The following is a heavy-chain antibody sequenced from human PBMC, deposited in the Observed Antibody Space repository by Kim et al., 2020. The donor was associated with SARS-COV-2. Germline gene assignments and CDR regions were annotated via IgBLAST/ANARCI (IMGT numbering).Heavy chain of an antibody. J-gene: IGHJ4*02. D-gene: IGHD6-13*01. Sequence: TPTLKSRVTISVDTSKNQFPLKRSSVTAADTAVYYCAREGEQQLVYYFDYWGQGTLVTVSS. CDR3: AREGEQQLVYYFDY. V-gene: IGHV4-39*06.